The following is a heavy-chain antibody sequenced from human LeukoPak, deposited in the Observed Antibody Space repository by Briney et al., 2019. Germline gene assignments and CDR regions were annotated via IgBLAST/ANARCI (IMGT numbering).Heavy chain of an antibody. Sequence: PGRSLRLSCAASAFTFSSYGMHWVRQAPGKGLEWVAVIWYDGSNKYYADSVKGRFTISRDNSKNTLYLQMNSLRAEDTAVYYCAKDRRYCSGGSCGYYFDYWGQGTLVTVSS. D-gene: IGHD2-15*01. J-gene: IGHJ4*02. CDR3: AKDRRYCSGGSCGYYFDY. CDR1: AFTFSSYG. V-gene: IGHV3-33*06. CDR2: IWYDGSNK.